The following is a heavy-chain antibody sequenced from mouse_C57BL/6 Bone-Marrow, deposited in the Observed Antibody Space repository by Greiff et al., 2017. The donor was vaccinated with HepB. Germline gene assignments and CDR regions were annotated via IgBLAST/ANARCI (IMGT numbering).Heavy chain of an antibody. CDR3: ARGSSGPWFAY. J-gene: IGHJ3*01. V-gene: IGHV1-69*01. CDR2: IDPSDSYT. D-gene: IGHD3-2*02. Sequence: QVQLQQPGAELVMPGASVKLSCKASGYTFTSYWMHWVKQRPGQGLEWIGEIDPSDSYTNYNQKFKGKSTLTVDKSSSTAYMQLSSLTSEDSAVYYCARGSSGPWFAYWGQGTLVTVSA. CDR1: GYTFTSYW.